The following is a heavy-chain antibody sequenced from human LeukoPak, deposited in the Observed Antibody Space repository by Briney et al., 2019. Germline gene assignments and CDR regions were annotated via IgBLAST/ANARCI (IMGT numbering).Heavy chain of an antibody. CDR2: INPNSGGT. Sequence: ASVKVSCKASGYTFTGYYMHWVRQAPGQGLEWMGWINPNSGGTNYAQKFQGRVTMTRDTSISTAYMELSRLRSDDTAVCYCARGPPLVELLNWADDYWGQGTLVTVSS. V-gene: IGHV1-2*02. CDR3: ARGPPLVELLNWADDY. CDR1: GYTFTGYY. D-gene: IGHD1-7*01. J-gene: IGHJ4*02.